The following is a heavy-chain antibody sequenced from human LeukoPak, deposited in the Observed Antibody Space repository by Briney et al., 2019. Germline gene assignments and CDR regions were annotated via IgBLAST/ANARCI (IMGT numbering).Heavy chain of an antibody. CDR3: ARDRDRYSYGYSPSSY. D-gene: IGHD5-18*01. J-gene: IGHJ4*02. CDR1: GFTFSSYA. Sequence: GGSLRLSCAASGFTFSSYATSWVRQAPGKGLEWVSSISSSSSYIYYADSVKGRFTISRDNAKNSLYLQMNSLRAEDTAVYYCARDRDRYSYGYSPSSYWGQGTLVTVSS. CDR2: ISSSSSYI. V-gene: IGHV3-21*01.